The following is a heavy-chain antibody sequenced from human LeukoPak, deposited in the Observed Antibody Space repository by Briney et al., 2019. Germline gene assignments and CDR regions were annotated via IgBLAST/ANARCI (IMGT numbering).Heavy chain of an antibody. D-gene: IGHD4-17*01. V-gene: IGHV4-34*01. CDR3: AREDYGEQNFDY. CDR1: GGSFSGYY. J-gene: IGHJ4*02. Sequence: SETLSLTCAVYGGSFSGYYWSWIRQPPGKGLEWIGEINHSGGTNYNPSLKGRVTISVDTSKNQFSLKLSSVTAADTAVYYCAREDYGEQNFDYWGQGTLVTVSS. CDR2: INHSGGT.